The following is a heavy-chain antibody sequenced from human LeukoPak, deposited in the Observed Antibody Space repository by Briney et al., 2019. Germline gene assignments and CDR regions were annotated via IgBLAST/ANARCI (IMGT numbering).Heavy chain of an antibody. CDR1: GFTFSTYA. CDR3: VKGPGPTVNYYFDF. Sequence: GGSLRLSCSASGFTFSTYAMHWVRQAPGKGLESVSAISTNGGTTYYAESSRGRFAISRDNSKNTLYLQMSSLRADYTAVYYCVKGPGPTVNYYFDFWGQGTLVTVSS. J-gene: IGHJ4*02. V-gene: IGHV3-64D*06. CDR2: ISTNGGTT. D-gene: IGHD4-17*01.